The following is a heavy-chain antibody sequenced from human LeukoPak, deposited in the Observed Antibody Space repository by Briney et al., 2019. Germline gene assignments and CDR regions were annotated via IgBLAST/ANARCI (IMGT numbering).Heavy chain of an antibody. J-gene: IGHJ4*02. Sequence: GASVKVSCKASGYTFTSYYMHWVRQAPGQGLEWMGIINPSGGSTSYAQKFQGRVTMTRDMSTSTVYMELSSLRSEDTAVYYCARVGYSSSWYRSPPVFFDYWGQGTPVTVSS. CDR2: INPSGGST. CDR3: ARVGYSSSWYRSPPVFFDY. D-gene: IGHD6-13*01. CDR1: GYTFTSYY. V-gene: IGHV1-46*01.